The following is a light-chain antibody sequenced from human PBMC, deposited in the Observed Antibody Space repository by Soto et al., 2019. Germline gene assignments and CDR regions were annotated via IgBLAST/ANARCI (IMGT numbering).Light chain of an antibody. CDR2: AAS. CDR1: QSISNH. V-gene: IGKV1-39*01. Sequence: DIQMTQSPSSLSASVEDRVIITCRASQSISNHLNWYQQKPGKAPKLLIFAASSLQSGVPSRFSGSRSGPDFTLTISSLKPEDFATYYCQQSYSSCRQFGQGTKADIK. CDR3: QQSYSSCRQ. J-gene: IGKJ1*01.